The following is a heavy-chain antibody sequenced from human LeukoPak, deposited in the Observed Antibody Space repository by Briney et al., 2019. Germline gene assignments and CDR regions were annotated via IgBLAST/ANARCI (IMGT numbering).Heavy chain of an antibody. J-gene: IGHJ3*02. Sequence: PGGSLRLSCAASGFTLSVYGFYWVRQSPGRGLEWVAYIQSVTGRAYYAGSVEGRFTLSRDNSRDTLNLQMNSLRVEDTAVYYCARPTGGDPPRPFEIWGQGTVVTVSS. CDR3: ARPTGGDPPRPFEI. D-gene: IGHD2-21*02. CDR1: GFTLSVYG. V-gene: IGHV3-30*02. CDR2: IQSVTGRA.